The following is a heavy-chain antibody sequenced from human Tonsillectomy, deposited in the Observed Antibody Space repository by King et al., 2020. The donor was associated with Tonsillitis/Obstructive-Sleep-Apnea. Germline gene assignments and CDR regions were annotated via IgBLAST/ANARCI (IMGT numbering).Heavy chain of an antibody. J-gene: IGHJ4*02. CDR1: GLTFSNNY. Sequence: VQLVESGGGLVQPGGSLRLSCAASGLTFSNNYMTWVRQAPGKGLEWVSVIYSGGSTSYADSVKGRFTISRHNYKNTLYLQMNSLRTEDTAVYYCARVSSGTPAHWGQGTLITLS. CDR3: ARVSSGTPAH. D-gene: IGHD1-26*01. V-gene: IGHV3-53*04. CDR2: IYSGGST.